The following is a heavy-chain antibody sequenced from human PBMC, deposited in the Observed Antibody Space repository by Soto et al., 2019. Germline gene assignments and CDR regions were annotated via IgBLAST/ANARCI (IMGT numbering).Heavy chain of an antibody. CDR1: GFTFSSYG. CDR2: ISSDGSNE. D-gene: IGHD6-13*01. Sequence: QMHLVESGGGVVQPGRSLRLSCAASGFTFSSYGMHWVRQAPGKGLEWVALISSDGSNEYYADSVQGRFTVSRDNSKNMLYLQMNSLTAEDTALYYCAKSPGVVIAEAILKGVYYCGMDVWGQGTTVTVSS. V-gene: IGHV3-30*18. CDR3: AKSPGVVIAEAILKGVYYCGMDV. J-gene: IGHJ6*02.